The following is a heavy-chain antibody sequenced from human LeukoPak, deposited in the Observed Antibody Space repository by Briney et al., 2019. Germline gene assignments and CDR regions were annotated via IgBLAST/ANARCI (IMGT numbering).Heavy chain of an antibody. D-gene: IGHD6-13*01. Sequence: GESLKISCKGSGYSFTSYWISWVRQMPGKGLEWMGRIDPSDSYTNYSPSFQGHVTISADKSISTAFLQWSSLKASDTAMYYCASQKAAAAFDIWGQGTMVTVSS. J-gene: IGHJ3*02. CDR1: GYSFTSYW. CDR2: IDPSDSYT. V-gene: IGHV5-10-1*01. CDR3: ASQKAAAAFDI.